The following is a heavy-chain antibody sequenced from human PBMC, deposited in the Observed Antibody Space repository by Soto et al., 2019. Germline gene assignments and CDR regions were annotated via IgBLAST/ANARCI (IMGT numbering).Heavy chain of an antibody. V-gene: IGHV4-39*01. CDR1: GGSISSSSYY. Sequence: QLQLQESGPGLVKPSETLSLTCTVSGGSISSSSYYWGWIRQPPGKGLEWIGSIYYSGSTYYNPSLKSRVSISVDTSKTQFSLKLTSGAAADTAVSDCASPLYWGSGNSWGQGTLVTVSS. D-gene: IGHD3-10*01. CDR3: ASPLYWGSGNS. CDR2: IYYSGST. J-gene: IGHJ4*02.